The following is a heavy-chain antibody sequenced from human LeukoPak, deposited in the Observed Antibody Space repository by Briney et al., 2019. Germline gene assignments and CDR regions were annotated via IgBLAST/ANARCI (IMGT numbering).Heavy chain of an antibody. J-gene: IGHJ4*02. CDR3: ARNAPSSGRSGSSWLNFDY. CDR1: GYSISSGYY. CDR2: IHHSGST. D-gene: IGHD6-13*01. V-gene: IGHV4-38-2*02. Sequence: SETLSLTCTVSGYSISSGYYWGWIRQPPGTGLEWIGSIHHSGSTYYNPSLKSRVTISVDTSKNQFSLKLSSVTAADTAVYYCARNAPSSGRSGSSWLNFDYWGQGTLVTVSS.